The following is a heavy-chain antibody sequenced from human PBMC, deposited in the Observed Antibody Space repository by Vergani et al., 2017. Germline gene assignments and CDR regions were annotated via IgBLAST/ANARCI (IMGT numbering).Heavy chain of an antibody. J-gene: IGHJ4*02. CDR1: GFTVSSNY. V-gene: IGHV3-23*01. CDR2: ISGSGGST. CDR3: AKDSKGDDMVRGSYYFDY. D-gene: IGHD3-10*01. Sequence: EVQLLESGGGLVQPGGSLRLSCATSGFTVSSNYMTWVRQAPGKGLEWVSAISGSGGSTYYADSVKGRFTISRDNSKNTLYLQMNSLRAEDTAVYYCAKDSKGDDMVRGSYYFDYWGQGTLVTVSS.